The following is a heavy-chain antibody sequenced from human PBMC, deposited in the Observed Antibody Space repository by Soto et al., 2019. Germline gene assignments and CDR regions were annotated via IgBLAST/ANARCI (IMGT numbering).Heavy chain of an antibody. Sequence: QVQLVESGGGVVQPGRSLRLSCTASGFTFSNYAIHWVRQAPGKGLEWVALISYDGRDEYYADSVKGRFTISRDNSKNTLYLQMNSLRAEDTGMFYCARDSRTDGYKYDYFDYWGREPWSPSPQ. D-gene: IGHD5-12*01. CDR2: ISYDGRDE. CDR1: GFTFSNYA. J-gene: IGHJ4*02. V-gene: IGHV3-30*04. CDR3: ARDSRTDGYKYDYFDY.